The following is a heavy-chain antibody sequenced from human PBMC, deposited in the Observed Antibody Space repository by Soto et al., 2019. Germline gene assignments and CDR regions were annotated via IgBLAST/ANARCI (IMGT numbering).Heavy chain of an antibody. CDR3: AREERKGIISWFDP. Sequence: SETLSLTCTASGGSVSGVDYFWSWIRQSPGKGLEWIGYIYYTGITHLNPSLKSRLTMAVDTFKNEFSLKLTSVSAADTAVYFCAREERKGIISWFDPWGQGTPVTVS. CDR1: GGSVSGVDYF. J-gene: IGHJ5*02. CDR2: IYYTGIT. D-gene: IGHD2-21*01. V-gene: IGHV4-30-4*01.